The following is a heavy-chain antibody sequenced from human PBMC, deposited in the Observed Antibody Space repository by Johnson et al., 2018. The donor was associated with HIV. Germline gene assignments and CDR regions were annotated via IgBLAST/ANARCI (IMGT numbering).Heavy chain of an antibody. Sequence: VQLVESGGGLVQPGGSLRLSCVPSGFTLSHYWMSWVRQSPGKGLEWVANINQDGSESYYVDSVKGRFTISRDKAKKSLYLQMDSLRAEDTAVYYCARGDPPNVFNIWGRGTVVTVSS. V-gene: IGHV3-7*02. J-gene: IGHJ3*02. CDR2: INQDGSES. CDR1: GFTLSHYW. D-gene: IGHD3-10*01. CDR3: ARGDPPNVFNI.